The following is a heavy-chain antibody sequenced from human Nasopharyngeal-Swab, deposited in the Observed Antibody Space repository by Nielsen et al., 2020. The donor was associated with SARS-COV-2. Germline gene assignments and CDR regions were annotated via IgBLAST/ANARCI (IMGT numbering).Heavy chain of an antibody. CDR2: ISGDGGST. V-gene: IGHV3-43*02. D-gene: IGHD1-26*01. J-gene: IGHJ4*02. Sequence: GKSLKISCAASGFTFDDYAMHWVRQAPGKGLEWVSLISGDGGSTYYADSVKGRFTISRDNSKNSLYLQMNSLRTEDTALYYCAKGGRGSCIDYWGQGTLVTVSS. CDR3: AKGGRGSCIDY. CDR1: GFTFDDYA.